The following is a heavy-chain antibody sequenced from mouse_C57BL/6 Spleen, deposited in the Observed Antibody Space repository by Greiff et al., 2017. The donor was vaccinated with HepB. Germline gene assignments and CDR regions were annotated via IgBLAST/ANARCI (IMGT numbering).Heavy chain of an antibody. V-gene: IGHV1-55*01. Sequence: QVQLQQPGAELVKPGASVKMSCKASGYNFTSYWITWVKQRPGQGLEWIGDIYPGSGSTNYNEKFKSKATLTVDTSSSTAYMQLSSLTSEDSAVYYCASFGGGYFDVWGTGTTVTVSS. D-gene: IGHD1-1*02. CDR1: GYNFTSYW. CDR3: ASFGGGYFDV. CDR2: IYPGSGST. J-gene: IGHJ1*03.